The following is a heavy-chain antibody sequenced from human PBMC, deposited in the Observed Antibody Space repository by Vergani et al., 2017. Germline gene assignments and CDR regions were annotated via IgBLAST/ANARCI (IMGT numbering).Heavy chain of an antibody. CDR1: GSTFTGYY. D-gene: IGHD3-10*01. CDR2: INPNSGGT. J-gene: IGHJ6*02. CDR3: ARGTASIWFGVDRSYYCYGMDV. V-gene: IGHV1-2*02. Sequence: QVQLVQSGAAVKKPGASVKVSCKASGSTFTGYYMHWLRQAPGQGLEWMGWINPNSGGTNYAQKFQDRVTMTRDTSISTAYMELRRLRSADTAVYYCARGTASIWFGVDRSYYCYGMDVWGQGTTVTVSS.